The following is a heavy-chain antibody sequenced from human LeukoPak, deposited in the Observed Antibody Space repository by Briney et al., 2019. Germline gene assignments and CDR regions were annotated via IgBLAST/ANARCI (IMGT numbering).Heavy chain of an antibody. J-gene: IGHJ5*02. CDR2: IYTSGST. V-gene: IGHV4-4*07. Sequence: SETLSLTCTVSGGSISSYYWSWIRQPAGKGLEWIGRIYTSGSTNYNPSLKSRVTMSVDTSKNQFSLKLSSVTAADTAVYYCARDGDYYDSSSYYFPNWCDPWGQGTLVTVSS. D-gene: IGHD3-22*01. CDR1: GGSISSYY. CDR3: ARDGDYYDSSSYYFPNWCDP.